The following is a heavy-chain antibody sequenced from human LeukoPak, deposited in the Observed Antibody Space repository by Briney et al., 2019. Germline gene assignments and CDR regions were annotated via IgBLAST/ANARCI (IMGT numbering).Heavy chain of an antibody. CDR1: GYTFTSYD. CDR3: ARANYGDSGWFDP. CDR2: MNPNSGNT. Sequence: ASVKVSCKASGYTFTSYDINWVRQATGQGLEWMGWMNPNSGNTGYAQKFQGRVTITRNTSISTAYMELSSLSSEDTAVYYCARANYGDSGWFDPWGQGTLVTVSS. J-gene: IGHJ5*02. V-gene: IGHV1-8*03. D-gene: IGHD4-17*01.